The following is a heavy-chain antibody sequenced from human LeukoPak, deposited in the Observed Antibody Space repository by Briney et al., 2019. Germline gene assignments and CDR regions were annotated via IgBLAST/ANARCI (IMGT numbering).Heavy chain of an antibody. J-gene: IGHJ3*02. CDR3: ASEDYSDAFDI. Sequence: SQTLSLTCTISGGSISSGSYYWSWIRQPAGKGLEWIGRIYTSGSTNYNPSLKSRVTISVDTSKNQFSLKLSSVTAADTAVYYCASEDYSDAFDIWGQGTMVTVS. V-gene: IGHV4-61*02. CDR1: GGSISSGSYY. CDR2: IYTSGST. D-gene: IGHD2-21*01.